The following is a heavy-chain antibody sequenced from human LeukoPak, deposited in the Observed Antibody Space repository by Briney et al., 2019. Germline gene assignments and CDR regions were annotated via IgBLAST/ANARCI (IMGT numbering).Heavy chain of an antibody. CDR3: ARLCSSGWPLECMDV. CDR1: GYTFTNYA. V-gene: IGHV1-18*01. J-gene: IGHJ6*02. CDR2: ISAYNGNT. Sequence: GASVKVSCKASGYTFTNYAVSWVRQAPGQGLEYMGYISAYNGNTNYAQNLQGRVTMTTDTSTTTVYMELRSLRFDDTAVYYCARLCSSGWPLECMDVWGQGTTVTVSS. D-gene: IGHD6-19*01.